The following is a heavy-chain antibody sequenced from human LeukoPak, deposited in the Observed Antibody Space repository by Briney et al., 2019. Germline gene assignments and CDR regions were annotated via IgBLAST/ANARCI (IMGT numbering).Heavy chain of an antibody. D-gene: IGHD5-12*01. CDR3: AKCGNSGCHLIDY. J-gene: IGHJ4*02. CDR2: ISGRTGGT. CDR1: GFTFNTNA. Sequence: GGSLRLSCAASGFTFNTNAMSWVRQAPGKGLEWVSAISGRTGGTYYADSVKGRFTIYRDNSKRTLYLQMDSLRAEDRAVYYCAKCGNSGCHLIDYWGQGTLVTVSS. V-gene: IGHV3-23*01.